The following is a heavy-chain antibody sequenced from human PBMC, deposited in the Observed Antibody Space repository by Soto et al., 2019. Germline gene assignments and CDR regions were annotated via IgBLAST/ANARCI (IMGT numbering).Heavy chain of an antibody. CDR2: INPNSGGT. J-gene: IGHJ4*02. Sequence: GSVKVSCKASGYTFTCYYMHWVRQAPGQGLEWMGWINPNSGGTNYAQKFQGRVTMTRDTSISTDYMELSRLRSDDTAVYYCAKIRGCYYGSGSYPYFDYWGQGTLVTVSS. CDR1: GYTFTCYY. D-gene: IGHD3-10*01. V-gene: IGHV1-2*02. CDR3: AKIRGCYYGSGSYPYFDY.